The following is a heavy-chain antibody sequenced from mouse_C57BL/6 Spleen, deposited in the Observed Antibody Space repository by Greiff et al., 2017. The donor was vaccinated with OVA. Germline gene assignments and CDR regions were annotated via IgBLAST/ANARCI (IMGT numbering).Heavy chain of an antibody. D-gene: IGHD4-1*01. CDR1: GYTFTSYW. V-gene: IGHV1-55*01. CDR2: IYPGSGST. CDR3: ARVPLTGTAWFAY. J-gene: IGHJ3*01. Sequence: VQLQQPGAELVKPGASVKMSCKASGYTFTSYWITWVKQRPGQGLEWIGDIYPGSGSTNYNEKFKSKATLTVDTSSSTADMQLSSLTSEDSAVYYCARVPLTGTAWFAYWGQGTLVTVSA.